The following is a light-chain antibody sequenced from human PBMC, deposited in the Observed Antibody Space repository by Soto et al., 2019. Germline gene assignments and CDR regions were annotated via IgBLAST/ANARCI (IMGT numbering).Light chain of an antibody. J-gene: IGKJ1*01. V-gene: IGKV3-11*01. CDR2: DAS. CDR1: QSVSSY. Sequence: EIVMTHSPATLSVSPWEIVTLSCRASQSVSSYLAWYQQKPGQAPRLLIYDASNRATGIPARFSGSGSGTDFTHTISSLEPEDFAVYYCQQRSNWPRTFGQGTKVDIK. CDR3: QQRSNWPRT.